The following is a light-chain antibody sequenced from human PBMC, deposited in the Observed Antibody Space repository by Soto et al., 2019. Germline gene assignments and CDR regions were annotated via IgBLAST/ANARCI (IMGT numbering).Light chain of an antibody. J-gene: IGKJ2*02. V-gene: IGKV1-5*01. CDR3: QQYNSDSST. CDR1: QSISSW. Sequence: DIQMTQSPSTLSASVGARVTITCRASQSISSWLAWYQQKPGKAPKLLIHDASSLESGVPSRFSGSGSGTEFTLTISSLQPDDFATYYCQQYNSDSSTFGQGTKLEIK. CDR2: DAS.